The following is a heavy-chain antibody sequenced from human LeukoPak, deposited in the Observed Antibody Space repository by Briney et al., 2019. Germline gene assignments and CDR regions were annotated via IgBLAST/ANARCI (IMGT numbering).Heavy chain of an antibody. CDR1: GGSINNYY. D-gene: IGHD3-22*01. CDR3: ARGRANYDSTGYYY. J-gene: IGHJ4*02. Sequence: SETLSLTCSVSGGSINNYYWTWMRQPPGKGLEWIGYIYSSGTTKYNPSLKSRVTTAIDTSRNKISLKLSSVTAADTAVYYCARGRANYDSTGYYYWGQGILVTVSS. V-gene: IGHV4-59*01. CDR2: IYSSGTT.